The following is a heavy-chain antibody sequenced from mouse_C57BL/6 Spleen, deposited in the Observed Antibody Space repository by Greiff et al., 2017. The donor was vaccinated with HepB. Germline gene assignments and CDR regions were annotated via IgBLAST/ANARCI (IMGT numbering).Heavy chain of an antibody. CDR3: ARYNGWDGRYDAMDY. CDR2: IRNKANGYTT. J-gene: IGHJ4*01. Sequence: EVQRVESGGGLVQPGGSLSLSCAASGFTFTDYYMSWVRQPPGKALEWLGFIRNKANGYTTEYSASVKGRFTISRDNSQSILYLQMNALRAEDSATYYCARYNGWDGRYDAMDYWGQGTSVTVSS. CDR1: GFTFTDYY. V-gene: IGHV7-3*01. D-gene: IGHD4-1*01.